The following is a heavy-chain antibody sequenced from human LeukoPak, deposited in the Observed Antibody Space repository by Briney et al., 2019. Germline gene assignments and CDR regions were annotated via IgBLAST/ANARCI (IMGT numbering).Heavy chain of an antibody. D-gene: IGHD6-19*01. J-gene: IGHJ4*02. V-gene: IGHV3-9*01. Sequence: GVSLRLSCAASGFTFDDYAMHWVRHAPGKGLEWVSGISWNSGSIGYADSVKGRFTISRDNAKNSLYLQMNSLRAEDTALYYCAKEIAVAGLGYWGQGTLVTVSS. CDR1: GFTFDDYA. CDR3: AKEIAVAGLGY. CDR2: ISWNSGSI.